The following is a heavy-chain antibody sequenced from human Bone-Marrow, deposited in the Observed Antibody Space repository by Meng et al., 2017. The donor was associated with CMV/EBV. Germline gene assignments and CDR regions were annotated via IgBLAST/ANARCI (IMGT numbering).Heavy chain of an antibody. J-gene: IGHJ3*02. CDR2: IRSKANSYAT. CDR1: GFTFSGSA. CDR3: ARAEPGTTLDAFDI. D-gene: IGHD1-1*01. V-gene: IGHV3-73*01. Sequence: GESLKISCAASGFTFSGSAMHWVRQASGKGLEWVGRIRSKANSYATAYAASVKGRFTISRDDSKNTAYLQMNSLKTEDTAVYYCARAEPGTTLDAFDIWGQGTMVTVSS.